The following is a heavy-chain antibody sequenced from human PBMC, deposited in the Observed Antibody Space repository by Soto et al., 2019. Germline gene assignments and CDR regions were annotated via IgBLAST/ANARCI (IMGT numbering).Heavy chain of an antibody. CDR3: ARDLTYSSPTWVDP. CDR2: ISSSSSYI. V-gene: IGHV3-21*01. D-gene: IGHD6-13*01. J-gene: IGHJ5*02. CDR1: GLTFSSYS. Sequence: PGGSLRLSCAASGLTFSSYSMNWVRQAPGKGLEWVSSISSSSSYIYYADSVKGRFTIFRDNPKNSLYLQMKSLRAEDTAVYYCARDLTYSSPTWVDPWGQGTLVTVSS.